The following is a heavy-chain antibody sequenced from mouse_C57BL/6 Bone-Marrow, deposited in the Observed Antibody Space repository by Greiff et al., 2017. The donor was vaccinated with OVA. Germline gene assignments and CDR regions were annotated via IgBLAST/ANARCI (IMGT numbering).Heavy chain of an antibody. CDR3: ARYYGYDCYAMDY. CDR1: GYTFTDYY. D-gene: IGHD2-2*01. J-gene: IGHJ4*01. Sequence: VQLKESGPELVKPGASVKISCKASGYTFTDYYINWVKQRPGQGLEWIGWIFPGSGSTYYNEKFKGKATLTVDKSSSTAYMLLSSLTSEDSAVYFCARYYGYDCYAMDYWGQGTSVTVSS. CDR2: IFPGSGST. V-gene: IGHV1-75*01.